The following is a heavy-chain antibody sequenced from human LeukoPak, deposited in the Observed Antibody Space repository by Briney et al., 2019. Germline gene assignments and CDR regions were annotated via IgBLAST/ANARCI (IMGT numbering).Heavy chain of an antibody. Sequence: GGSLSPASAASGFTFSSYSMNWVRQAPGKGLEWVSSISSSSSYIYYADSVKGRFTISRDNAKNSLYLQMNSLRAEDTAVYYCARDAVDGSWFAEFDHYFNYWGQEQRLSVSS. D-gene: IGHD3-10*01. CDR1: GFTFSSYS. V-gene: IGHV3-21*01. CDR3: ARDAVDGSWFAEFDHYFNY. J-gene: IGHJ4*02. CDR2: ISSSSSYI.